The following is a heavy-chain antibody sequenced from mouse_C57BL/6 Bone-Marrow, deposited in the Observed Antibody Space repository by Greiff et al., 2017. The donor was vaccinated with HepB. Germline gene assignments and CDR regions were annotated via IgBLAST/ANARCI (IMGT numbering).Heavy chain of an antibody. D-gene: IGHD1-1*01. CDR1: GYTFTSYW. CDR3: ARSPYYARSHYWYFDV. Sequence: QVQLQQPGTELVKPGASVKLSCKASGYTFTSYWMHWVKQRPGQGLEWIGNINPSNGGTNYNEKFKSKATLTVDKSSSTAYMQLSSLTSEGSAVYFCARSPYYARSHYWYFDVWGTGTTVTVSS. J-gene: IGHJ1*03. CDR2: INPSNGGT. V-gene: IGHV1-53*01.